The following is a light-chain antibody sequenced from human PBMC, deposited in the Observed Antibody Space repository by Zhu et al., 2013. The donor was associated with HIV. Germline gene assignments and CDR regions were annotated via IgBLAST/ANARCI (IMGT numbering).Light chain of an antibody. V-gene: IGKV1-5*03. J-gene: IGKJ3*01. CDR3: LQSYDTPLT. CDR1: QSIGNW. Sequence: DIQMTQSPSTLSAYEGDRVIITCRASQSIGNWLAWYQQKPGKAPKLLIYKASILESGVPSRFSGSGTGTEFTLTIISLQPEDFATYYCLQSYDTPLTFGPGTKVDIK. CDR2: KAS.